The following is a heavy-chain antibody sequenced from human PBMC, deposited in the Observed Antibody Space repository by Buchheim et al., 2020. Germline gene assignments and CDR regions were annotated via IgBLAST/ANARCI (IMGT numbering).Heavy chain of an antibody. CDR3: ARSGYSSSWGNYYYYYYMDV. Sequence: EVQLVESGGDLVQPGGSLRLSCEASGFTFSSYWMTWVRQAPGKGLEWVGNIKQDGSGKYYVDSVKGRFTISRDNAKNSLYLQMNSLRAEDTAVYYCARSGYSSSWGNYYYYYYMDVWGKGTT. CDR1: GFTFSSYW. CDR2: IKQDGSGK. D-gene: IGHD6-13*01. J-gene: IGHJ6*03. V-gene: IGHV3-7*01.